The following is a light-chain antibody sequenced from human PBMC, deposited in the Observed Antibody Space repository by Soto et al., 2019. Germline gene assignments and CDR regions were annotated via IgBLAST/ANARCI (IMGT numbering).Light chain of an antibody. CDR2: GAS. V-gene: IGKV3-15*01. J-gene: IGKJ2*01. CDR3: QQYNNWPPYT. CDR1: QSVTTR. Sequence: EIVLTQSPATLSVSPGERATLSCRASQSVTTRLAWYQQKPGQAPRLLIYGASTRATGIPARFSGSGSDTEFTLTISSLHSEDFAVYYCQQYNNWPPYTFGQGTKLEIK.